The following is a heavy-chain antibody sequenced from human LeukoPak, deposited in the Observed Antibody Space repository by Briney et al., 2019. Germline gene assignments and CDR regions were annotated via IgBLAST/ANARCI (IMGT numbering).Heavy chain of an antibody. Sequence: ASVKVSCKASGGTFSSYAISWVRQAPGQGLEWMGGIIPIFGTANYAQKFQGRVTITTDESTSTAYMELSGLRSEDTAVYYCVSSLKHEYSYGEPFSFPFDYWGQGTLVTVSS. D-gene: IGHD5-18*01. CDR2: IIPIFGTA. V-gene: IGHV1-69*05. CDR3: VSSLKHEYSYGEPFSFPFDY. J-gene: IGHJ4*02. CDR1: GGTFSSYA.